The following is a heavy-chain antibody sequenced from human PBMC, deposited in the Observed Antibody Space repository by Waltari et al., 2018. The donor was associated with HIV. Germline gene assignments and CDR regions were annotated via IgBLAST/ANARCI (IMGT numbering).Heavy chain of an antibody. J-gene: IGHJ3*01. D-gene: IGHD3-10*01. CDR2: SSPMYTST. CDR3: ARSSRSGVRGAFDV. V-gene: IGHV1-69*12. Sequence: VQLVQSGAELKKPGSSVKVSCKASGGTFLTYYINWLLQAPGQVREWMWGSSPMYTSTKFAQKFQGRGAITEDESTTTAYMERSSLTSEDTAVYYCARSSRSGVRGAFDVWGQGTTVTVSS. CDR1: GGTFLTYY.